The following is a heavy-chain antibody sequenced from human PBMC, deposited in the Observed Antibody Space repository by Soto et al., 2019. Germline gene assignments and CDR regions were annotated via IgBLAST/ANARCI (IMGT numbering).Heavy chain of an antibody. J-gene: IGHJ4*02. CDR1: GYSFSSYW. CDR3: ARQSDRTGTLLGHDDY. D-gene: IGHD1-1*01. Sequence: GESLKISCQGSGYSFSSYWITWVRQMPGKGLEWMGRIDPSDSYTNYSPSLQGHVTISVDKSISTAYLQWSSLKASDTAMYYCARQSDRTGTLLGHDDYWGQGTLVTVSS. CDR2: IDPSDSYT. V-gene: IGHV5-10-1*01.